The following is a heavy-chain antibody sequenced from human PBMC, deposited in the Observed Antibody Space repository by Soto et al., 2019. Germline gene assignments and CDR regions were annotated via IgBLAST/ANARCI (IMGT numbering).Heavy chain of an antibody. CDR2: IYYSGST. D-gene: IGHD3-3*01. CDR3: ARFTIFGPWFDP. V-gene: IGHV4-59*01. Sequence: SETLSLTCTVSGGSISSYYWSWIRQPPGKGLEWIGYIYYSGSTNYNPSLKSRVTISVDTSKNQFSLKLSSVTAADTAVYYCARFTIFGPWFDPWGQGTQVTVSS. J-gene: IGHJ5*02. CDR1: GGSISSYY.